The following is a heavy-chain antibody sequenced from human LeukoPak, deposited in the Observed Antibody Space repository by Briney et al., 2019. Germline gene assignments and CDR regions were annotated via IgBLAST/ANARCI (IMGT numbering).Heavy chain of an antibody. D-gene: IGHD6-6*01. J-gene: IGHJ5*02. CDR3: ARRGAARANNWFDP. CDR1: GGSISSSSYY. Sequence: SETLSLTCTVSGGSISSSSYYWGWIRQPPGKGLEWIGSIYYSGSTYYNPSLKSRATISVDTSKNHFSLKLSSVTAADTAVYYCARRGAARANNWFDPWGHGTLVTVSS. CDR2: IYYSGST. V-gene: IGHV4-39*02.